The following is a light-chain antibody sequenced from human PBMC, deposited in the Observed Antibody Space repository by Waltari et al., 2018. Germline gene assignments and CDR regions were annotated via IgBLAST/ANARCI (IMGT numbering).Light chain of an antibody. Sequence: QSALSQQPASVSGFPGQPITISCTGGNRDTGGYHFSAWHQQHPGKVPKLIIYDVSYRPSGVFSRFSGSKSGNTASLTISGLQAEDEADYYCSSYANSNTLLFGGGTKLAVL. V-gene: IGLV2-14*03. CDR1: NRDTGGYHF. J-gene: IGLJ2*01. CDR3: SSYANSNTLL. CDR2: DVS.